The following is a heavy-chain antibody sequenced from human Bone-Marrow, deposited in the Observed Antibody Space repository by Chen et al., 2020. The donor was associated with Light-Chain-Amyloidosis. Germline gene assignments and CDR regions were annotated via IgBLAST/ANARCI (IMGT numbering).Heavy chain of an antibody. CDR2: ISGSGGSR. J-gene: IGHJ3*02. CDR3: AKDISYDDILPGYPADAFDI. CDR1: GFAFSSYA. Sequence: VQLVESGGGLLQRGGSLRLSCAASGFAFSSYAMSWVRQAPGKGLEWVSTISGSGGSRYYGDSVKGRLTISRDNSKNALXLQMNSLXXXXTAVYYCAKDISYDDILPGYPADAFDIWGQGTMVTVSS. V-gene: IGHV3-23*04. D-gene: IGHD3-9*01.